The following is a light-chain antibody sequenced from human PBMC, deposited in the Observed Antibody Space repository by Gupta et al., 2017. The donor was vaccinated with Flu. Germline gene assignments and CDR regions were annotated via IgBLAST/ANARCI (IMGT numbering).Light chain of an antibody. Sequence: PGTLSVSQGERGSLSCGASESVGSNLAWYRQKPGQAPRLLMYDVSSRATGVPARFSGSGSGTDFTLTISSLQSEDFAIYYCQQFEKWPYTFGQGTKLEI. CDR2: DVS. J-gene: IGKJ2*01. CDR1: ESVGSN. V-gene: IGKV3D-15*01. CDR3: QQFEKWPYT.